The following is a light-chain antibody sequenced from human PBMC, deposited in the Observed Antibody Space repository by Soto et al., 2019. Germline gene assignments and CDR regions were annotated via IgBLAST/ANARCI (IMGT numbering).Light chain of an antibody. CDR1: SSDVGGYNY. J-gene: IGLJ1*01. Sequence: QSVLTQPASVSGSPGQSITISCTGTSSDVGGYNYVSWYQQHPGKAPKLMIYYVSNRPSGVSNRFSGSKSGNTASLTISGLQAEDEADYYCSSYTSSFRVFGTGTEVTVL. V-gene: IGLV2-14*01. CDR2: YVS. CDR3: SSYTSSFRV.